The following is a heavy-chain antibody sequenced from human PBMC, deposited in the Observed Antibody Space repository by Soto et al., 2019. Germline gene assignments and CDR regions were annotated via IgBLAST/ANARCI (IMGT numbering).Heavy chain of an antibody. CDR1: GFSVSSNY. V-gene: IGHV3-66*01. Sequence: EVQVVESGGGLVQPGGSLRLSCAASGFSVSSNYMSWVRQAPGKGLEWVSVIYSGGEIYYADSVQGRFATSRDISKNSLDLQMNSLRAEDTAVYYCARDRRDGDTIWGQGVLVTVSS. J-gene: IGHJ4*02. CDR2: IYSGGEI. D-gene: IGHD3-3*01. CDR3: ARDRRDGDTI.